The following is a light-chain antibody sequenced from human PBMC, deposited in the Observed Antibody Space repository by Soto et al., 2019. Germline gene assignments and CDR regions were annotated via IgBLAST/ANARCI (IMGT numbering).Light chain of an antibody. CDR3: QQYNSYPLT. CDR1: QSISSW. V-gene: IGKV1-5*03. CDR2: KAS. Sequence: DIPVTQSPSALSASVADTVTITCRASQSISSWLAWYQQKPGKAPKLLIYKASSLASGVPSRFSGSGSGTEFTLTISSLQSDDFAAYYCQQYNSYPLTFGGGTKVDIK. J-gene: IGKJ4*02.